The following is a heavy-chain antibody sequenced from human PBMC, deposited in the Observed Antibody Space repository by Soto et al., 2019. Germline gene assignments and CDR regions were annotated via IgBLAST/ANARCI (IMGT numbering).Heavy chain of an antibody. J-gene: IGHJ4*02. Sequence: QVQLQESGPGLVKPSETLSLTCTVSGGSNSSYYWSWIRQPPGKGLEWIGYIYYSGSTYYIPSLKSRVTISVDTSKNQFSLKLTSVTAADTAVYFCARGGWRQIDYWGQGTLVTVSS. CDR3: ARGGWRQIDY. CDR2: IYYSGST. CDR1: GGSNSSYY. V-gene: IGHV4-59*08. D-gene: IGHD3-3*01.